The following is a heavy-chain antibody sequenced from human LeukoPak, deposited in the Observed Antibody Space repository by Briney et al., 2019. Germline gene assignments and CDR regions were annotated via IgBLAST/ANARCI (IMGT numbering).Heavy chain of an antibody. CDR3: ARDVGPDYDFWSGYYGHYYYGMDV. J-gene: IGHJ6*02. V-gene: IGHV4-39*07. CDR2: TYYSGST. CDR1: GGSISSGSYY. Sequence: SETLSLTCTVSGGSISSGSYYWVWLRQPPGKGLEWIGTTYYSGSTYYNPSLKSRVTISVDTSKNQFSLKLSSVTAADTAVYYCARDVGPDYDFWSGYYGHYYYGMDVWGQGTTVTVSS. D-gene: IGHD3-3*01.